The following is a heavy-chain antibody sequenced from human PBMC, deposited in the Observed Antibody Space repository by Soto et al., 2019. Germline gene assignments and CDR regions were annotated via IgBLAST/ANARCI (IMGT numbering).Heavy chain of an antibody. Sequence: ASVKVSCKASGYTFTSYYMHWVRQAPGQGLEWMGWINPYSGGTNYAQKFQAWVTMTRDMSITTAYMELRSLRSDDTAVYYCARDPSTYCSGGSCYSVGWFDPWGQGTLVTVSS. CDR1: GYTFTSYY. CDR3: ARDPSTYCSGGSCYSVGWFDP. D-gene: IGHD2-15*01. CDR2: INPYSGGT. J-gene: IGHJ5*02. V-gene: IGHV1-2*04.